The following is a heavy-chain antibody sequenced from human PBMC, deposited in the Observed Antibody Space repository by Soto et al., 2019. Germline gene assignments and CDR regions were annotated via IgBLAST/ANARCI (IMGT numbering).Heavy chain of an antibody. CDR1: GTSLSGLP. J-gene: IGHJ4*02. CDR3: APGLTTFDY. D-gene: IGHD4-4*01. Sequence: ASVKVSCKVSGTSLSGLPMHWVRQAPGKGLEWMGSLDYEEGERSFAHRFQGRLTVTEDTSTDTAYMELSSLMSEDTAVYYCAPGLTTFDYWGQGPLVTVSS. CDR2: LDYEEGER. V-gene: IGHV1-24*01.